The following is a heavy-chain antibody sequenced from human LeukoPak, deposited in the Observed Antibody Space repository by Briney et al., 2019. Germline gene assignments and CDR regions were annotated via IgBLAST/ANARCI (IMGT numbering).Heavy chain of an antibody. CDR1: GGSIGSSSYY. Sequence: SETLSLTCTVSGGSIGSSSYYWGWIRQPPGKGLEWIGSIYYSGSTYYNPSLKSRVTISVDTSKNQFSLKLSSVTAADTAVYYCARPDSAYSWFDPWGQGTPVTVSS. CDR3: ARPDSAYSWFDP. D-gene: IGHD2-15*01. V-gene: IGHV4-39*01. J-gene: IGHJ5*02. CDR2: IYYSGST.